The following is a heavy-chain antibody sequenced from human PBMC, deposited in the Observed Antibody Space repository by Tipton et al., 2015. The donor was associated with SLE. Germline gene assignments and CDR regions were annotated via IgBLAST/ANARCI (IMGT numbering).Heavy chain of an antibody. D-gene: IGHD2-21*01. Sequence: TLSLTCIVSGDSISSSTYYWGWIRQPPGKGLEWIGHMYYSGYTYYNPSLESRVTISVDTSKNHLSLKLSSVTAADTAVYYCARDCDWGPLGYWGQGTLATVSS. CDR2: MYYSGYT. CDR3: ARDCDWGPLGY. V-gene: IGHV4-39*07. J-gene: IGHJ4*02. CDR1: GDSISSSTYY.